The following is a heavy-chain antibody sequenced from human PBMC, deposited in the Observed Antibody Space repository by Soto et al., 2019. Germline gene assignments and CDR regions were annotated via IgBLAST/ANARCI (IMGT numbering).Heavy chain of an antibody. CDR1: GLTFSNYA. CDR2: IRSRGRQT. CDR3: AKDRATFGVINQYFFDS. D-gene: IGHD3-3*01. J-gene: IGHJ4*02. V-gene: IGHV3-23*01. Sequence: EVQLLESGGTLVQLGGSLRLSCAASGLTFSNYAMSWVRQAPGKGLEWVSAIRSRGRQTYYADSVRGRFTILTDNSKNALYLQMSSLRAGDTGVYYCAKDRATFGVINQYFFDSWGQGTLVAVSS.